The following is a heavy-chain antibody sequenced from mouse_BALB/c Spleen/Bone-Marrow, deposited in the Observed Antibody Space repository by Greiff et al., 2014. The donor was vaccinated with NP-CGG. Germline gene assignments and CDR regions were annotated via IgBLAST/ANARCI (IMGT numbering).Heavy chain of an antibody. D-gene: IGHD2-2*01. CDR3: ARYGYYDAMDY. Sequence: DVKLVESGGALVQPGGSRKLSCAASGFTFSSFGMHWVRQAPEKGLEWVAYISSGSSTIYYADTVKGRFTISRDNPKNTLFLQMTSLRSEDTAMYYCARYGYYDAMDYWGQGTSVTGST. V-gene: IGHV5-17*02. CDR2: ISSGSSTI. CDR1: GFTFSSFG. J-gene: IGHJ4*01.